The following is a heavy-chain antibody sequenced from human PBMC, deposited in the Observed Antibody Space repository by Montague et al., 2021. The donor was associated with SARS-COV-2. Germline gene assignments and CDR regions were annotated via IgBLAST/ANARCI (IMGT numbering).Heavy chain of an antibody. V-gene: IGHV2-70*11. CDR1: GFSLSTSGMC. CDR2: SDWDXYK. CDR3: SRTHYYDSSGYHDAFYI. D-gene: IGHD3-22*01. Sequence: PALVKPTQTLTLPCTFSGFSLSTSGMCVSWIRQPPGKALEWLARSDWDXYKYYSTSLKTRLTISKDTSKNQVVLTMTNMDPVDTATYSCSRTHYYDSSGYHDAFYIWGQGTMVTVSS. J-gene: IGHJ3*02.